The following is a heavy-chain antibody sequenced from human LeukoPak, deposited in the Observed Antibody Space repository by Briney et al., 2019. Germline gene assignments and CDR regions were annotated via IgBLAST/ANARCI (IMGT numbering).Heavy chain of an antibody. Sequence: SETLSLTYTVSGGSISSYYWNWIRQPPGKELEWIGYISDSGSTNYNPSLKSRVTISVDTSKNQFSLRLSSVTAADTAVYYCATDSTSRAFDIWGQGTMVTVSS. CDR1: GGSISSYY. D-gene: IGHD2-2*01. CDR2: ISDSGST. V-gene: IGHV4-59*12. J-gene: IGHJ3*02. CDR3: ATDSTSRAFDI.